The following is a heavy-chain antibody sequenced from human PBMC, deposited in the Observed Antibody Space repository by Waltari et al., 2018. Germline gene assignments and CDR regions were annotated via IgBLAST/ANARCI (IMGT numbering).Heavy chain of an antibody. Sequence: QVQLQPWGTRLLKPSETLSLTCGVYDGDFTTFYWRWIRQSPGKGLEWIWEITQKGGALYNPSLRRRLTISVDSWRTQFSRTLNLVTAADTAVYYCSRQQDWVVVSATWFDPWGQGTLVTVSS. D-gene: IGHD2-21*02. CDR3: SRQQDWVVVSATWFDP. CDR1: DGDFTTFY. CDR2: ITQKGGA. V-gene: IGHV4-34*01. J-gene: IGHJ5*02.